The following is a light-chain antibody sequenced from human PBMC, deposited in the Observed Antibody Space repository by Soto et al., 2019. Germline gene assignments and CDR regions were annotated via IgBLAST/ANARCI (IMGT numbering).Light chain of an antibody. CDR1: SSNIGNNY. J-gene: IGLJ2*01. Sequence: QSVLTQPPSVSAAPGQKVTISCSGSSSNIGNNYVSWYQQLPGTAPKLLIYDNNKRPSGIPDRSSGSKSGTSATLGITGLQTGDEADYYCGTWDSRLSTSVFGGGTK. CDR2: DNN. CDR3: GTWDSRLSTSV. V-gene: IGLV1-51*01.